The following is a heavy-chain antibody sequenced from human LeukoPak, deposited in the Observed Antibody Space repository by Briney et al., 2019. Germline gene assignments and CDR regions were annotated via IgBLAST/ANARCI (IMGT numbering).Heavy chain of an antibody. CDR2: IGGSGAGT. CDR3: AILPVRGVISGFDY. V-gene: IGHV3-23*01. CDR1: GFTFSNYA. Sequence: PGGSLRLSCTASGFTFSNYAMSWVRQAPGKGLEWVSAIGGSGAGTYYLDSVKGRFTISRDNSKYTLYLQMNSLRAEDTAVYYCAILPVRGVISGFDYWGQGTLVTVSS. J-gene: IGHJ4*02. D-gene: IGHD3-10*01.